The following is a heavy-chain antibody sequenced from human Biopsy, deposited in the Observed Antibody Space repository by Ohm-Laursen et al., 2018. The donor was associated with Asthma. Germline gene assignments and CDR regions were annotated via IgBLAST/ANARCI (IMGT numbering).Heavy chain of an antibody. CDR2: IATSSGNP. CDR1: GYTFASYA. CDR3: VRDQAHRDNWFDP. V-gene: IGHV7-4-1*02. Sequence: SVKVSCKASGYTFASYAINWLRQAPGQGLEWMGWIATSSGNPTYAQGFTPGRFVFSLDTSVTTAYLQITNLEPEDTAVYYCVRDQAHRDNWFDPWGQGTLVTVSS. D-gene: IGHD1-14*01. J-gene: IGHJ5*02.